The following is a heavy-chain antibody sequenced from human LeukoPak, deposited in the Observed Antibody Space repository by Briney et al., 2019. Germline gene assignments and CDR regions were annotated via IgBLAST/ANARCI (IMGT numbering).Heavy chain of an antibody. CDR2: MNPNSGNT. Sequence: ASVKVSCKASGYTFTSYDINWVRQATGQGLEWMGWMNPNSGNTGYAQKFQGRVTMTRNTSISTAYMELSSLRSEDTAVYYCARALGFGDYDAFDIWGQGTMVTVSS. V-gene: IGHV1-8*01. CDR3: ARALGFGDYDAFDI. D-gene: IGHD3-10*01. CDR1: GYTFTSYD. J-gene: IGHJ3*02.